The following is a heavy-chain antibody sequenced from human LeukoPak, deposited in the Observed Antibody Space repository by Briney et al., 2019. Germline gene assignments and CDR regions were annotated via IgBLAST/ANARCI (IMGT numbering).Heavy chain of an antibody. CDR2: IYYSGST. Sequence: PSETLSLTCTVSGGSISSYYWSWIRQPPGKGLEWIGYIYYSGSTNYNPSLKSRVTISVDTSKNQFSLRLSSVTAADTAVYYCARRLEGRDAFDIWGQGTMVTVSS. V-gene: IGHV4-59*08. J-gene: IGHJ3*02. CDR3: ARRLEGRDAFDI. D-gene: IGHD1-1*01. CDR1: GGSISSYY.